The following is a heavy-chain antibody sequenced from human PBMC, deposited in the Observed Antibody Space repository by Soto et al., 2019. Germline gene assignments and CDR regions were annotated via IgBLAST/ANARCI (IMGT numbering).Heavy chain of an antibody. CDR2: IYYSGST. V-gene: IGHV4-31*03. D-gene: IGHD3-10*01. Sequence: QVQLQESGPGLVKPSQTLSLTCTVSGGSISSGGYYWSWIRQHPGKGLEWIGYIYYSGSTYYNPYLTSRVTISVDTSKNQFSLKLSSVTAADTAVYSCARDYYGSGIGGHWFDPWGQGTLVTVSS. CDR1: GGSISSGGYY. CDR3: ARDYYGSGIGGHWFDP. J-gene: IGHJ5*02.